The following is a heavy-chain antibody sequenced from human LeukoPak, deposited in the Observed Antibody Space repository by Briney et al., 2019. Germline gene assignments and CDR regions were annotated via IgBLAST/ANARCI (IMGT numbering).Heavy chain of an antibody. CDR3: ARFPYSSSWYFDY. J-gene: IGHJ4*02. Sequence: GGSLRLSCAASGFTFSSYSMNWVRQAPGKGLEWVSYISSSSSTIYYADSVKGRFTISRDNAKNSLYLQMNSLRAEDTAVYYCARFPYSSSWYFDYWGQGTLVTVSS. V-gene: IGHV3-48*04. CDR2: ISSSSSTI. D-gene: IGHD6-13*01. CDR1: GFTFSSYS.